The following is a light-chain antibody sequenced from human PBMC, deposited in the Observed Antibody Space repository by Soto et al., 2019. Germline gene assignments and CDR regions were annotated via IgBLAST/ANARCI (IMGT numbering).Light chain of an antibody. V-gene: IGKV1-33*01. CDR1: QDISNY. CDR2: DAS. CDR3: QQYDNPLVT. Sequence: DIQMTQSPSSLSASVGDRVTITCQASQDISNYLTWYQQKPGKDPKLLIYDASNLETGVPSRFSGSGSGTDFTFTISSLQPEDIATYYCQQYDNPLVTFGPGTKVDIK. J-gene: IGKJ3*01.